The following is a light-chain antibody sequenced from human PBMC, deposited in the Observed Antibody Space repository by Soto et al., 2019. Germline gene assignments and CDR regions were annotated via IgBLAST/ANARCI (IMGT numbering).Light chain of an antibody. CDR3: QQYDNSPGYT. CDR2: ATS. Sequence: EIVLTQSPGTLSLSPGERATLSCRASQSVSSRDLAWYQQKPGQAPRLLIYATSSRAAGIPDRFSGSGSGTDSTLTISRLEPEDFAVYYCQQYDNSPGYTFGQGTKLEIK. V-gene: IGKV3-20*01. CDR1: QSVSSRD. J-gene: IGKJ2*01.